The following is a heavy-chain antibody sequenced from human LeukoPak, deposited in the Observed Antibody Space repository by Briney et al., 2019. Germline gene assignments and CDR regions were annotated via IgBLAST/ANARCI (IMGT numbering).Heavy chain of an antibody. J-gene: IGHJ5*02. CDR1: GGSFSGYY. D-gene: IGHD3-10*01. Sequence: PSETLSLTCAVYGGSFSGYYWSWIRQPPGKGLEGIGEINHSGSTNYNPSLKSRVTISVDTSKNQFSLKLSSVTAADTAVYYCARHTYYYGSGSYLGWFDPWGQGTLVTVSS. CDR3: ARHTYYYGSGSYLGWFDP. V-gene: IGHV4-34*01. CDR2: INHSGST.